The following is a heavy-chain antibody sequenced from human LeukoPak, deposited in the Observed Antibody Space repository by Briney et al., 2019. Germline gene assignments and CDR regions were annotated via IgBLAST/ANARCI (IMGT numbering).Heavy chain of an antibody. V-gene: IGHV4-34*01. CDR1: DEPFSGYY. CDR3: ARENRYCTGGNCYEILDY. J-gene: IGHJ4*02. D-gene: IGHD2-15*01. CDR2: INRNGNT. Sequence: PSETLSLTCAISDEPFSGYYWGWIRQPPGKGLELIGEINRNGNTDYNPSLQGRVIISVDTSKNQFSLKMTSVTAADTAVYYCARENRYCTGGNCYEILDYWGRGTLVSVFS.